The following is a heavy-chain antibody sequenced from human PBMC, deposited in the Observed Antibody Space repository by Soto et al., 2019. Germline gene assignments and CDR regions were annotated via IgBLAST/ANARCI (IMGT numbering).Heavy chain of an antibody. CDR3: ARDDGYSSSMFDY. CDR1: GGSISSYY. D-gene: IGHD6-13*01. Sequence: PSETLSLTCSVSGGSISSYYWSWIRQPPGKGLEWIGYIYYSGSTNYNPSLKSRVTISVDTSKNQFSLKLSSVTAADTAVYYCARDDGYSSSMFDYWGQGALVTVSS. CDR2: IYYSGST. J-gene: IGHJ4*02. V-gene: IGHV4-59*01.